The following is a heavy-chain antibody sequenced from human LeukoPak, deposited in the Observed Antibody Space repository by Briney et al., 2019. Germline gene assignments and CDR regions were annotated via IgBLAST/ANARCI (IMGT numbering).Heavy chain of an antibody. V-gene: IGHV3-23*01. D-gene: IGHD4-23*01. J-gene: IGHJ4*02. CDR1: GFTFSSYA. CDR3: ANPLPYGGKSL. Sequence: GGSLRLSCAASGFTFSSYAMSWVRQAPGKGLEWVSAISGSGGSTYYADSVKGWFTISRDNSKNTLYLQMNSLRAEDTAVYYCANPLPYGGKSLWGQGTLVTVSS. CDR2: ISGSGGST.